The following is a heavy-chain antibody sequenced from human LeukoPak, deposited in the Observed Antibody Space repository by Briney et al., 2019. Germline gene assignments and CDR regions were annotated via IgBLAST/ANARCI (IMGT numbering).Heavy chain of an antibody. D-gene: IGHD2-2*01. CDR3: XKXADGCGSXXCYARWFDP. V-gene: IGHV3-23*01. Sequence: PGGSLRLSCAASGFTFSSYAMTWVRQAPGKGLEWVSGISGSGGNSYYADSVKGRFAISRDNSKNTLYLQLSDLRDEDTAVYYCXKXADGCGSXXCYARWFDPWGQGTLVIVSS. J-gene: IGHJ5*02. CDR1: GFTFSSYA. CDR2: ISGSGGNS.